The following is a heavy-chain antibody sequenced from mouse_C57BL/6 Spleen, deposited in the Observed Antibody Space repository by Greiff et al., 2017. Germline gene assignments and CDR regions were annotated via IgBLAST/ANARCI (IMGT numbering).Heavy chain of an antibody. J-gene: IGHJ1*03. V-gene: IGHV1-22*01. Sequence: EVQLQQSGPELVKPGASVKMSCKASGYTFPDYNMHWVKQSHGKSLEWIGYINPNNGGTSYNQKFKGKATLTVNKSASTAYMELRSLTSEDSAVYYCAREDYDYWYFDVWGTGTTVTVSS. CDR1: GYTFPDYN. CDR2: INPNNGGT. D-gene: IGHD2-4*01. CDR3: AREDYDYWYFDV.